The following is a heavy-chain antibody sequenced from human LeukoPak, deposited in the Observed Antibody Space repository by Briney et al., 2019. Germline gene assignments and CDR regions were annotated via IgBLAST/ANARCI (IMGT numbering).Heavy chain of an antibody. Sequence: AETLSLTCTVSGDSFTSSSHHWGWIRQSPGKGLEWIGSLYSGRTTYYNPTLNSRVTISLVTSKNQFSLQLNSVTAADTAIYYCVRHGGRGGNTMGALDSWGQGSLVTVSS. D-gene: IGHD3-3*01. CDR2: LYSGRTT. CDR3: VRHGGRGGNTMGALDS. J-gene: IGHJ4*02. V-gene: IGHV4-39*01. CDR1: GDSFTSSSHH.